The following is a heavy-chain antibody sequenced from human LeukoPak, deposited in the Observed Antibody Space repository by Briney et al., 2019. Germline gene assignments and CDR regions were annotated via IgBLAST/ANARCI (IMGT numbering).Heavy chain of an antibody. Sequence: PSETLSLTCAVSGGSISSSSYYWGWIRQPPGKGLEWIGIIYYSGSTYYNPSLKSRVTISVDTSKNQFSPKLSSVTAADTAVYYCARHMSVRPDYWGQGTLVTVSS. V-gene: IGHV4-39*01. CDR1: GGSISSSSYY. CDR2: IYYSGST. J-gene: IGHJ4*02. CDR3: ARHMSVRPDY. D-gene: IGHD3-10*02.